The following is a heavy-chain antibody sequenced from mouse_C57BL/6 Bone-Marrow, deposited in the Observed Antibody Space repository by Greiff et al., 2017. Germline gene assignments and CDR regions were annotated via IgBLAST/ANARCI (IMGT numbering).Heavy chain of an antibody. CDR3: TTWGAITTVVGYYAMDY. D-gene: IGHD1-1*01. Sequence: EVKLMESGAELVRPGASVKLSCTASGFNIKDDYMHWVKQRPEQGLEWIGWIDPENGDTAYASKFQGKATITADTSSNTAYLQLSSLTSEDTAVYYCTTWGAITTVVGYYAMDYWGQGTSVTVSS. CDR2: IDPENGDT. J-gene: IGHJ4*01. CDR1: GFNIKDDY. V-gene: IGHV14-4*01.